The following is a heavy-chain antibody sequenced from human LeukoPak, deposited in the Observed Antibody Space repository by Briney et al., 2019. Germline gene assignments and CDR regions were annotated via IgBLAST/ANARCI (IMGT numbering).Heavy chain of an antibody. CDR3: ARGKDRGFLEWFDS. CDR1: GFTFSSYW. Sequence: GGSLRLSCAASGFTFSSYWMTWVRQAPGKGLEWVTNINQDESDKYYVDSVKGRFTISRDNAKNSLYLQMNSLRVEDTAIYYCARGKDRGFLEWFDSWGQGSLVTVSS. J-gene: IGHJ5*01. D-gene: IGHD3-3*01. V-gene: IGHV3-7*01. CDR2: INQDESDK.